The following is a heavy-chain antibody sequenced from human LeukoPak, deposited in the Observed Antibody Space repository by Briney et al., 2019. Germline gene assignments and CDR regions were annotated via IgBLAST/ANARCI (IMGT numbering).Heavy chain of an antibody. V-gene: IGHV3-23*01. J-gene: IGHJ4*02. CDR2: ISSDGGDT. Sequence: GGSLRLSCAASGFTFSSSSMSWVRQAPGKGLEWVSSISSDGGDTYYVDPVKGRFTISRDNSKSTLYLLMNSLGAEGTAVYYCAKGTDYSLIRASGYGYWGQGTLVTVSS. CDR3: AKGTDYSLIRASGYGY. D-gene: IGHD5-12*01. CDR1: GFTFSSSS.